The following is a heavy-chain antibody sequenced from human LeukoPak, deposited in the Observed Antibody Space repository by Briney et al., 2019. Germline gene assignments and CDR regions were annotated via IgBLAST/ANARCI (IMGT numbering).Heavy chain of an antibody. J-gene: IGHJ6*03. CDR1: GGSFSDYY. CDR3: ARGRVSSSTWYSTYYYYFYMDV. D-gene: IGHD6-13*01. V-gene: IGHV4-34*01. CDR2: INHSGSTT. Sequence: KPSETLSLTCAVYGGSFSDYYWSWIRQSPGKGLEWIGEINHSGSTTNYNPSLKNRVTISVDTSKKQFSLELSSATAADTAVYFCARGRVSSSTWYSTYYYYFYMDVWGKGTTVTVSS.